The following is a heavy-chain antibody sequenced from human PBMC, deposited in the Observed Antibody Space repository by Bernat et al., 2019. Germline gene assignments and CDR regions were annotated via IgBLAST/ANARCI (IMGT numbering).Heavy chain of an antibody. CDR3: TKDWGVGGSPEYFQD. J-gene: IGHJ1*01. V-gene: IGHV3-23*04. D-gene: IGHD1-26*01. Sequence: VQLVESGGGVVQPGRSLRLSCAASGFIFSNYATHWVRQAPGKGLEWVSAISGSGGSIYYAVDAEGRFSITREYSRNTLYLEMNSLRAEETAVYYCTKDWGVGGSPEYFQDCGQGTLVAVSS. CDR1: GFIFSNYA. CDR2: ISGSGGSI.